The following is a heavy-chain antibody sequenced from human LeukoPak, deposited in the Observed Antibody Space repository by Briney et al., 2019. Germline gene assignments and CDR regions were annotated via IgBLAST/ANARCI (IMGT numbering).Heavy chain of an antibody. D-gene: IGHD1-1*01. CDR3: ARDLSWNVDSWKYYYYYGMDV. CDR1: GCTFSSYA. V-gene: IGHV3-30-3*01. J-gene: IGHJ6*02. Sequence: GGSLRLSCAASGCTFSSYAMHWVRQAPGKGLEWVAVIIYDGHSKYYADFATGRFTISTDNSKNTLYLQMNSLRPEDTAVYYCARDLSWNVDSWKYYYYYGMDVWGQGTTVTVSS. CDR2: IIYDGHSK.